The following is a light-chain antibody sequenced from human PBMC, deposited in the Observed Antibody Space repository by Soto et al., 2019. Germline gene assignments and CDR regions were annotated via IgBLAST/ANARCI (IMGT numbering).Light chain of an antibody. CDR2: DAS. V-gene: IGKV1-33*01. Sequence: DIQMTQAPSSLSASVGDRGTISCQASQDIRHFLSWYLQRPGKAPKLLIFDASSLVTGVPSRFSGSGSGTDFTFTISSLQPEDIGTYYCQQHENPPITFGQGTRLQIK. J-gene: IGKJ5*01. CDR3: QQHENPPIT. CDR1: QDIRHF.